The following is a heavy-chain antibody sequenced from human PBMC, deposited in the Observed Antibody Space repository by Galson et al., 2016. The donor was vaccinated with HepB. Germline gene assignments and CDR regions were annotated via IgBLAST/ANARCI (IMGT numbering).Heavy chain of an antibody. Sequence: SVKVSCKASGYSFTSYGISWVRQAPGQGLEWMGWISTYNANTNYAQTLQGRVTMTTDTSTSTAYMELRRLTSDDTAVYYCARAYFDFWSGINYYHYMDVWGKGTTVTVSS. CDR2: ISTYNANT. D-gene: IGHD3-3*01. CDR1: GYSFTSYG. V-gene: IGHV1-18*04. CDR3: ARAYFDFWSGINYYHYMDV. J-gene: IGHJ6*03.